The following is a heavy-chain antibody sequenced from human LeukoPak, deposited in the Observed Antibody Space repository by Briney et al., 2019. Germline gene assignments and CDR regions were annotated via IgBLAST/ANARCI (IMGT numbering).Heavy chain of an antibody. CDR3: AKDSAYNYYYMDV. CDR2: ISGSGGST. J-gene: IGHJ6*03. Sequence: GSLRLSCAASGFTFSSYAMSWVRQAPGKGLEWVSAISGSGGSTYYADSVKGRFTISRDNSKNTLYLQMNSLRAEDTALYYCAKDSAYNYYYMDVWGKGTTVTISS. CDR1: GFTFSSYA. V-gene: IGHV3-23*01.